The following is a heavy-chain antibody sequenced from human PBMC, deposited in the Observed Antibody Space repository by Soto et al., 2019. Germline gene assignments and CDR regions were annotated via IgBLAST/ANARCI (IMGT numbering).Heavy chain of an antibody. J-gene: IGHJ6*03. Sequence: SETLSLTCAVSSESLRGYYWTWIRQSPGKGLEWIGEINHSGSTNYNPSLKSRVTISVDTSKNQFSLKLSSVTAADTAVYYCARVGNYGSGSPHYYYYYMDVWGKGTTVTVSS. CDR1: SESLRGYY. CDR2: INHSGST. D-gene: IGHD3-10*01. CDR3: ARVGNYGSGSPHYYYYYMDV. V-gene: IGHV4-34*01.